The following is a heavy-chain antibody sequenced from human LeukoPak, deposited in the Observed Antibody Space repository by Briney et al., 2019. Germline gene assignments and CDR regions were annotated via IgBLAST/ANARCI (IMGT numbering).Heavy chain of an antibody. CDR3: ARDASGPNY. Sequence: GGSLRLSCAASGFTVSSNDMSWVRQAPGKGLEWVSVIYSGGGTYYADSVKGRFTISRDNSKNTPYLPMNRLRAEDTAVYYCARDASGPNYWGQGTLVTVSS. CDR1: GFTVSSND. D-gene: IGHD3-3*01. J-gene: IGHJ4*02. V-gene: IGHV3-53*01. CDR2: IYSGGGT.